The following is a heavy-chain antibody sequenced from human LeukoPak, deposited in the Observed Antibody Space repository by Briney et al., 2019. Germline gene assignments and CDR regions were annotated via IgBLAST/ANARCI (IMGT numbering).Heavy chain of an antibody. Sequence: SGGSLRLSCAASGFTFSSYAMSWVRQAPGKGLEWVSAISGSGGSTYYADSVKGRFTISRDNSKNTLYLQMNSLRAEDTAVYYCARGLSNDPYYYYGMDVWGQGTTVTVSS. V-gene: IGHV3-23*01. CDR2: ISGSGGST. D-gene: IGHD4-11*01. CDR3: ARGLSNDPYYYYGMDV. J-gene: IGHJ6*02. CDR1: GFTFSSYA.